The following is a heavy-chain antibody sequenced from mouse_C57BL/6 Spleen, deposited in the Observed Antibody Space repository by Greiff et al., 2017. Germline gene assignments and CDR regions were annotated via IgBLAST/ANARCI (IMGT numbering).Heavy chain of an antibody. CDR2: IDPSDSYT. J-gene: IGHJ1*03. D-gene: IGHD2-5*01. CDR1: GYTFTSYW. CDR3: ARDSNYGYFDV. Sequence: QVQLQQPGAELVMPGASVKLSCKASGYTFTSYWMPWVKQRPGQGLEWIGEIDPSDSYTNYNQTFKGKSTLTVDKASSTAYMQLSSLTSEDSAVYYCARDSNYGYFDVWGTGTTVTVSS. V-gene: IGHV1-69*01.